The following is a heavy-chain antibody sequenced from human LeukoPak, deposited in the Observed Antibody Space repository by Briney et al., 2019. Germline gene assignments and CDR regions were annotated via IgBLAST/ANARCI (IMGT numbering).Heavy chain of an antibody. CDR1: GFTFSSYW. Sequence: GGSLRLSCAASGFTFSSYWMHWVRQAPGKGLVWVSRINTDGSSTSYADSVKGRFTISRDNAKNTLYLQMNSLRAEDTAVYYCAREGYGRLYYYYYMDVWGKGTTVTASS. CDR2: INTDGSST. J-gene: IGHJ6*03. V-gene: IGHV3-74*01. CDR3: AREGYGRLYYYYYMDV. D-gene: IGHD1-1*01.